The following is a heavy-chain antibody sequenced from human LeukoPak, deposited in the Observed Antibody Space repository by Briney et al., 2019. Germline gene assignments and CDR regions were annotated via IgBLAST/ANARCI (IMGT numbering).Heavy chain of an antibody. J-gene: IGHJ4*02. V-gene: IGHV3-64D*09. CDR3: VKITSVTGGDC. Sequence: EGSLRLSCSASGFTFSAYAMYWVRQAPGKGLEYVSGISNNGGSSFYADSVKGRFTISRDNSKNTLYLQMSSLRAEDTAVYYCVKITSVTGGDCWGQGTRLTVSS. CDR1: GFTFSAYA. CDR2: ISNNGGSS. D-gene: IGHD1-1*01.